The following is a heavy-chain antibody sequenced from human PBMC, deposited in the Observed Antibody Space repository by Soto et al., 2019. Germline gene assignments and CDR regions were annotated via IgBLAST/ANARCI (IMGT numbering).Heavy chain of an antibody. CDR3: ARAGYYDSSGYYFDY. J-gene: IGHJ4*02. CDR1: GGTFSSYA. Sequence: GASVKVSCKASGGTFSSYAISWVRQAPGQGLEWMGGIIPIFGTANYAQKFQGRVTITADESTSTAYMELSSLRSEDTAVYYCARAGYYDSSGYYFDYWGQGTLVTVSS. D-gene: IGHD3-22*01. V-gene: IGHV1-69*13. CDR2: IIPIFGTA.